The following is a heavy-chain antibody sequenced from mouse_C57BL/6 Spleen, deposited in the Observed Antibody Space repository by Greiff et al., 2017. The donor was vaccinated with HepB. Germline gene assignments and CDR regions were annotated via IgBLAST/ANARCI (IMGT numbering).Heavy chain of an antibody. D-gene: IGHD1-1*01. J-gene: IGHJ2*01. CDR3: ARNYGSSLDY. CDR1: GFTFSDYG. CDR2: ISSGSSTI. Sequence: EVKLMESGGGLVKPGGSLKLSCAASGFTFSDYGMHWVRQAPEKGLEWVAYISSGSSTIYYADTVKGRFTISRDNAKNTPFLQMTSLRSEDTAMYYCARNYGSSLDYWGQGTTLTVSS. V-gene: IGHV5-17*01.